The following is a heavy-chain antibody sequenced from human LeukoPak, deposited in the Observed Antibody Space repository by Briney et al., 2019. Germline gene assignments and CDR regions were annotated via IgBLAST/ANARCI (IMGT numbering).Heavy chain of an antibody. D-gene: IGHD2-15*01. CDR1: GFTFSSYE. Sequence: PGGSLRLSCAASGFTFSSYEMNWVRQAPGKGLEWVSYISSSGSTIYYADSVKGRFTISRDNAKNSLYLQMNSLRAEDTAVYYCARFSLELNDLVVVVAATPDYYGMDVWGQGTTVTVSS. CDR2: ISSSGSTI. CDR3: ARFSLELNDLVVVVAATPDYYGMDV. J-gene: IGHJ6*02. V-gene: IGHV3-48*03.